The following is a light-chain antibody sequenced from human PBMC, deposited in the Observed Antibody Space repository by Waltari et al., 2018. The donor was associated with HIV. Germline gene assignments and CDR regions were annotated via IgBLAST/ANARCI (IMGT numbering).Light chain of an antibody. CDR1: QTTSSY. CDR2: AGS. CDR3: QQLNTYPVT. J-gene: IGKJ3*01. V-gene: IGKV1-9*01. Sequence: DIQLTQSPAVLPASVGDRVTIACRASQTTSSYLAWYQQKPGKAPKLLIYAGSTLQSGVPSRFSGSGSGTEFTLTISSLQPEDFATYYCQQLNTYPVTFGPGTRVEIK.